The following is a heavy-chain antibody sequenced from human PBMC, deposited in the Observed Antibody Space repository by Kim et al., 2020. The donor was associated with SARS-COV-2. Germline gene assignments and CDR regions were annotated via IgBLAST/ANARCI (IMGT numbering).Heavy chain of an antibody. CDR3: ARDPYDSSGYYYGGFDY. Sequence: GGSLRLSCAASGFTFSSYSMNWVRQAPGKGLEWVSSISSSSSYIYYADSVKGRFTISRDNAKNSLYLQMNSLRAEDTAVYYCARDPYDSSGYYYGGFDYWGQGTLVTVSS. CDR2: ISSSSSYI. CDR1: GFTFSSYS. V-gene: IGHV3-21*01. D-gene: IGHD3-22*01. J-gene: IGHJ4*02.